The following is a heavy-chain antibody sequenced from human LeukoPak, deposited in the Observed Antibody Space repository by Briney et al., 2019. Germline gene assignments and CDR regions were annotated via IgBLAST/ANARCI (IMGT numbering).Heavy chain of an antibody. CDR3: ARGDYYDSSGYGDY. CDR2: ISGSGGST. V-gene: IGHV3-23*01. J-gene: IGHJ4*02. CDR1: GFTFSSYA. D-gene: IGHD3-22*01. Sequence: GGSLRLSCAASGFTFSSYAMSWVRQAPGKGLEWVSAISGSGGSTYYADSVKGRFTISRDNAKNSLYLQMNSLRAEDTAVYYCARGDYYDSSGYGDYWGQGPLVTVSS.